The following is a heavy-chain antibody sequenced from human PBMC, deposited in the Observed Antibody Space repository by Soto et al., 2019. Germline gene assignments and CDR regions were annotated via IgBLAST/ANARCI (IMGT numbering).Heavy chain of an antibody. CDR3: AGPGRDFWSGRHYFDY. Sequence: QGQLVESGGGVVQPGKSLRLSCAASGFVFSDYAMHWVRQAPGKGLEWVAFISYDESNTYYVDSVKGRFTISRDNSQNTLYLQMNSLRAEDTAVYYCAGPGRDFWSGRHYFDYWGQGTLVTVSS. V-gene: IGHV3-30*03. CDR1: GFVFSDYA. J-gene: IGHJ4*02. CDR2: ISYDESNT. D-gene: IGHD3-3*01.